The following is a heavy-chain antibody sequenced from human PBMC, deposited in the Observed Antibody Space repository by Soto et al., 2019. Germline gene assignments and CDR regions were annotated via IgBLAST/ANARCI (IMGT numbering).Heavy chain of an antibody. D-gene: IGHD5-12*01. CDR1: GYTFTRYC. J-gene: IGHJ4*02. Sequence: ASVKVSCKASGYTFTRYCISWVRQAPGQGLEWMGWISAYNGNTNYAQKLQGRVTMTTDTSTSTAYMELRSLRSDDTAVYYCARDQGVDIVATTVDYWGQGTQVTVSS. CDR2: ISAYNGNT. CDR3: ARDQGVDIVATTVDY. V-gene: IGHV1-18*01.